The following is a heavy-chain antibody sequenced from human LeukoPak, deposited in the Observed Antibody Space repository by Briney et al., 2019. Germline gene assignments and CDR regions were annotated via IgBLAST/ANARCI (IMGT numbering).Heavy chain of an antibody. CDR2: ISAYNGNT. V-gene: IGHV1-18*04. CDR1: GYTFTSYG. D-gene: IGHD5-18*01. J-gene: IGHJ4*02. CDR3: AREMDSYTAMVYTLDY. Sequence: GASVNVSCKASGYTFTSYGISWVRQAPGQGLEWMGWISAYNGNTNYTQKLQGRVTITTDTSTSTAYMELRSLRSDDTAVYYCAREMDSYTAMVYTLDYWGQGTLVTVSS.